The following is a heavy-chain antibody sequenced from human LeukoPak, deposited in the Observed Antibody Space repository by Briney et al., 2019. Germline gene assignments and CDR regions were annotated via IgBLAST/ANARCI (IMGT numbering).Heavy chain of an antibody. CDR2: IDPSGGST. CDR1: AYTFSTYL. D-gene: IGHD3-10*01. CDR3: ARDLGLRGVTNWFPP. Sequence: GASVKVSCKASAYTFSTYLLHWVRQAPGQGLEWMGMIDPSGGSTAYAQKFQGRVTMTRDTSTITVYMELSSLRSEDTAVYYCARDLGLRGVTNWFPPWARGTLLPVSS. J-gene: IGHJ5*02. V-gene: IGHV1-46*01.